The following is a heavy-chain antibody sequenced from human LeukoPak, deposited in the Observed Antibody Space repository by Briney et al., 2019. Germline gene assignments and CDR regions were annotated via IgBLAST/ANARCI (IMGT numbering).Heavy chain of an antibody. V-gene: IGHV3-53*01. J-gene: IGHJ4*02. D-gene: IGHD3-22*01. CDR3: AKEIALYDSSGYATPIDY. CDR2: IYSGGST. Sequence: GGSLRLSCAASGFTVSINYMSWVRQAPGKGLEWVSVIYSGGSTYYADSVKGRFTISRDNSKNALYLQMNSLRAEDTAVYYCAKEIALYDSSGYATPIDYWGQGTLVTVSS. CDR1: GFTVSINY.